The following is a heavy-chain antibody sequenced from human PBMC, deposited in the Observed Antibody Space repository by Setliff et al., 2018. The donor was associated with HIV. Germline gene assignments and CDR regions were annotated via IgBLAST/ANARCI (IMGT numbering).Heavy chain of an antibody. V-gene: IGHV3-23*01. J-gene: IGHJ5*02. Sequence: QAGGSLRLSCAASGFTFSNAWMSWVRQAPGKGLEWVSAISDSGGGTYYADSVKGRFTVSRDNSKYTLYLQMNSLRVEDTAVYYCAKDKGSSGWSAWGQGTLVTVSS. CDR3: AKDKGSSGWSA. CDR1: GFTFSNAW. D-gene: IGHD6-19*01. CDR2: ISDSGGGT.